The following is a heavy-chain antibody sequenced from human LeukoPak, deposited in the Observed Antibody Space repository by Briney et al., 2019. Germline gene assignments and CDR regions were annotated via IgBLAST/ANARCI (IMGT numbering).Heavy chain of an antibody. Sequence: HLGGSLRLSCEASGFTFGTFAKFWVRQPPGKGLGWVSSIFPSGGEIHYADSVRGRFTISRDNSKSTLSLQMNSLRAEDTAIYYCATYRQVLLPFESWGQGTLVTVSS. D-gene: IGHD2-8*02. CDR1: GFTFGTFA. CDR2: IFPSGGEI. J-gene: IGHJ4*02. CDR3: ATYRQVLLPFES. V-gene: IGHV3-23*01.